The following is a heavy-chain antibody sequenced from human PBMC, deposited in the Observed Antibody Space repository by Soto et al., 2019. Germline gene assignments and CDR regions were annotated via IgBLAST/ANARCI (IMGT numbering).Heavy chain of an antibody. CDR3: AHAGDYDLLTFDH. V-gene: IGHV2-5*01. J-gene: IGHJ4*01. CDR2: ISWNNDK. Sequence: SGPTLVNPTQTLTLTCTFSGFSLNIPGASMGWIRQPPGKPLEWLALISWNNDKQFSPSLKTRLAITKDTSNNQVVLTITNIDPGDSATYFCAHAGDYDLLTFDHWGPGTLVTV. D-gene: IGHD4-17*01. CDR1: GFSLNIPGAS.